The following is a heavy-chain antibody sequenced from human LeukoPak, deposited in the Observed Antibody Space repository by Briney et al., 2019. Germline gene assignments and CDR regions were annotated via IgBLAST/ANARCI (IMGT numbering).Heavy chain of an antibody. CDR1: GYSFTGYY. Sequence: GASVRVSCKTSGYSFTGYYIHWVRQAPGQGLEWMGRINPNSGGPNYGQKFQGTATMTRDTSISTAYLELSNLRSDDTAAYYCVRGYSYGFYFDYWGQGSLVPVSS. D-gene: IGHD5-18*01. CDR3: VRGYSYGFYFDY. V-gene: IGHV1-2*06. J-gene: IGHJ4*02. CDR2: INPNSGGP.